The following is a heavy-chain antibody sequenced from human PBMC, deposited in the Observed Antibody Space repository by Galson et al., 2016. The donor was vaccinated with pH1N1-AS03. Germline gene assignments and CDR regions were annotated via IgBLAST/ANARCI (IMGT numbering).Heavy chain of an antibody. CDR3: ARPLRGVYYGSSGYYYWYYDL. CDR1: GGSINNFY. J-gene: IGHJ2*01. Sequence: ETLSLTCSVSGGSINNFYWNWIRQSPGKALGWLGFIYSSGRTVYNPSLESRVTISVETSKNQFSLTLNSVTAADTAVYYCARPLRGVYYGSSGYYYWYYDLWGRGTLVTVSS. V-gene: IGHV4-59*08. CDR2: IYSSGRT. D-gene: IGHD3-22*01.